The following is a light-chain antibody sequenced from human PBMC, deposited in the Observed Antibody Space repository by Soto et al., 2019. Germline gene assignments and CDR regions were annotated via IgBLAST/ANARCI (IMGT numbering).Light chain of an antibody. CDR2: AAS. Sequence: DIQMNQSPSSLSASFGDRVTITCRASQGIGVYLAWFQQKPGNAPKLLIYAASTLQSGVPSRFSGSGSGTDFTLTISGLQPEDVATYYCQKYNSAPLTFGGGTKVEIK. CDR1: QGIGVY. CDR3: QKYNSAPLT. V-gene: IGKV1-27*01. J-gene: IGKJ4*01.